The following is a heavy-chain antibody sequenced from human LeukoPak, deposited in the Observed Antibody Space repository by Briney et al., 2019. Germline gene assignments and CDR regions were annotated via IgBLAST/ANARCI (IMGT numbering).Heavy chain of an antibody. CDR2: ISSSSSFI. CDR1: GSTFSRYS. D-gene: IGHD2-2*01. CDR3: ARDPPLGYCSSSSCPHLDY. Sequence: GGSLRLSCAASGSTFSRYSMNWVRQAPGKGLEWLSSISSSSSFIYYADSVKGRFTISRDNAKNSLYLQMNSLRAEDTAVYYCARDPPLGYCSSSSCPHLDYWSQGTLVTVSS. J-gene: IGHJ4*02. V-gene: IGHV3-21*01.